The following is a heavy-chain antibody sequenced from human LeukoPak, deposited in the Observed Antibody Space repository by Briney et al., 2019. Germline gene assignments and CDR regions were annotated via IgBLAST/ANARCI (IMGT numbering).Heavy chain of an antibody. CDR3: AKDRDDYGGNCPDY. Sequence: GGSLRLSCAASGFTFSSYGMHWVRQAPGKGLEWVAFIRYDGSNKYYADSVKGRFTISRDNSKNTLYLQMNSLRAEDTAVYYCAKDRDDYGGNCPDYWGQGTLVTVSS. CDR2: IRYDGSNK. J-gene: IGHJ4*02. V-gene: IGHV3-30*02. D-gene: IGHD4-23*01. CDR1: GFTFSSYG.